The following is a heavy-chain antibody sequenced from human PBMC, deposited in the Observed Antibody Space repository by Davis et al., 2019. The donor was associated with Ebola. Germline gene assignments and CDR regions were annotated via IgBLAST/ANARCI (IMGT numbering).Heavy chain of an antibody. D-gene: IGHD2-2*01. CDR1: GFTFSSYS. J-gene: IGHJ6*02. CDR2: ISSSSSYI. V-gene: IGHV3-21*01. CDR3: AREDIVVVPAALYYYYYGMDV. Sequence: PRGSLRLSCAASGFTFSSYSINWVRQAPGKGLEWVSSISSSSSYIYYADSVKGRFTISRDNAKNSLYLQMNSLRDEDTAVYYCAREDIVVVPAALYYYYYGMDVWGQGTTVTVSS.